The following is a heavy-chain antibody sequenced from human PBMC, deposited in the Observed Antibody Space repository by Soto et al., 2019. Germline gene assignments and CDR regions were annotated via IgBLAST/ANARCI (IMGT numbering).Heavy chain of an antibody. V-gene: IGHV4-38-2*01. D-gene: IGHD3-9*01. CDR1: CYSIISGYY. Sequence: PSVPLSLPCAVACYSIISGYYLGWIRHPPGKVLEWIGSIYHSGSTYYNPSLKSRVTISVDTSKNQFSLKLSSVTAADTAVYYCARVGYYDILTGYSNWFDPWGQGTLVTVSS. CDR3: ARVGYYDILTGYSNWFDP. CDR2: IYHSGST. J-gene: IGHJ5*02.